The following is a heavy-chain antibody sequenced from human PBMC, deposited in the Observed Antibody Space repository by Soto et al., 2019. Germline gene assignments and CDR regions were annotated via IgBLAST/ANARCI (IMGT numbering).Heavy chain of an antibody. J-gene: IGHJ4*02. CDR2: IWFDGSKE. D-gene: IGHD6-25*01. CDR1: GFTFSIYG. CDR3: ARDPAGYSSGSFDY. Sequence: QVQLEESGGGVVQPGRSLRLSCAASGFTFSIYGMHWVRQAPGKGLEWVAVIWFDGSKEYYADSVKGRFTISRDNSKNTLYLQMNSLRAEATAMYYCARDPAGYSSGSFDYWGQGTLVTVSS. V-gene: IGHV3-33*01.